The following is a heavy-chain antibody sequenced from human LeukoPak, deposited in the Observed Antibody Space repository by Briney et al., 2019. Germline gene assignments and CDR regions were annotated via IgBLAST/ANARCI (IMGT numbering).Heavy chain of an antibody. CDR1: GGSISSYY. D-gene: IGHD2-2*02. CDR2: IYYSGST. J-gene: IGHJ4*02. V-gene: IGHV4-59*01. Sequence: KPSETLSLTCTVSGGSISSYYWSWIRQPPGKGLEWIGYIYYSGSTNYNPSLKSRVTISVDTSKNQFSLKLSSVTAADTAVYYCAGGEYQLLYSAEYYFDYRGQGTLVTVSS. CDR3: AGGEYQLLYSAEYYFDY.